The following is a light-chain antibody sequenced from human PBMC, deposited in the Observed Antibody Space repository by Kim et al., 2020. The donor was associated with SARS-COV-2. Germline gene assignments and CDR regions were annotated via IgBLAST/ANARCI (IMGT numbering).Light chain of an antibody. CDR1: KVGDKY. CDR2: QDS. J-gene: IGLJ3*02. CDR3: QAWDSSTAA. Sequence: VSPGQTASITCAGDKVGDKYACWYQQKPGQSPVLVIYQDSKRPAGIPERFSGSNSGNTATLTISGTQAMDEADYYCQAWDSSTAAFGGGTKLTVL. V-gene: IGLV3-1*01.